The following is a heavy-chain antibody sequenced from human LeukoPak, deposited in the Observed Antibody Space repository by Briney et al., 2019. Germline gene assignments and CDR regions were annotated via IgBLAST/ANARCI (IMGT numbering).Heavy chain of an antibody. D-gene: IGHD5/OR15-5a*01. CDR3: ARDKGLPQAFDI. Sequence: SEALSLTCTVSGGSISSFYWSWIRQPPGKGLEYIGYIYSSETTRYSPSLKSRVTISVDTSKNQCSLKLTSVAAADTAVYYCARDKGLPQAFDIWGQGTLVTVSS. J-gene: IGHJ3*02. V-gene: IGHV4-59*01. CDR1: GGSISSFY. CDR2: IYSSETT.